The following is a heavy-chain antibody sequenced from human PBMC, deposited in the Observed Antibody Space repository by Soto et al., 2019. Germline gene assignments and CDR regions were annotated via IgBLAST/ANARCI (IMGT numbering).Heavy chain of an antibody. CDR3: ARQAVDEGYSSGWYFDS. V-gene: IGHV4-39*01. CDR1: GGSINNRSYF. CDR2: VFYNVRT. Sequence: QLQLQESGPGLVKPSETLFLTCTVSGGSINNRSYFWGWIRQPPGKGLEWIGSVFYNVRTYYNPSLKSRLTMSVDTSKNQFFLKLSSVTAADTAVYYCARQAVDEGYSSGWYFDSWGQGTLVTVSS. D-gene: IGHD6-19*01. J-gene: IGHJ4*02.